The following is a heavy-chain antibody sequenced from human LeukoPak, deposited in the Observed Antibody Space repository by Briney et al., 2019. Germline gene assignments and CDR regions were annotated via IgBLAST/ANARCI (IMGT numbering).Heavy chain of an antibody. CDR2: IYYSGST. D-gene: IGHD3-22*01. CDR1: GGSISSYY. Sequence: SETLSLTRTVSGGSISSYYWSWIRQPPGKGLEWIGYIYYSGSTNYNPSLKSRVTISVDTSKNQFSLKLSSVTAADTAVYYCARAVRYYYDSSGYPLHFDYWGQGTLVTVSS. V-gene: IGHV4-59*01. CDR3: ARAVRYYYDSSGYPLHFDY. J-gene: IGHJ4*02.